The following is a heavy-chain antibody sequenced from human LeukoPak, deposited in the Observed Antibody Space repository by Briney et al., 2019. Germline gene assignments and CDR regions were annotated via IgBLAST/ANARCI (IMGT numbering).Heavy chain of an antibody. J-gene: IGHJ1*01. Sequence: SVKVSCKASGGTFSSYAISWVRQAPGQGLEWMGRIIPILGIANYAQKFQGRVTITADKSTSTAYMELSSLRSEDTAVYYCASSTYYYDSSGYKRDFQHWGQGTLVTVSS. V-gene: IGHV1-69*04. CDR3: ASSTYYYDSSGYKRDFQH. CDR1: GGTFSSYA. D-gene: IGHD3-22*01. CDR2: IIPILGIA.